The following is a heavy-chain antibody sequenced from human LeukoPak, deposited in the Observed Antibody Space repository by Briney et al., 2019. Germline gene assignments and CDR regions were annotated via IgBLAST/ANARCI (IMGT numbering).Heavy chain of an antibody. V-gene: IGHV4-59*08. Sequence: PSETLSLTCTVSGGSISSYYWSWIRQPPGKGLEWIGYIYYSGSTNYNPSLKSRVTISVDTSKNQFSLKLSSVTAADTAVYYCARATGSSSASSHSFDIWGKGTMVTVSS. CDR2: IYYSGST. CDR1: GGSISSYY. CDR3: ARATGSSSASSHSFDI. D-gene: IGHD2-2*01. J-gene: IGHJ3*02.